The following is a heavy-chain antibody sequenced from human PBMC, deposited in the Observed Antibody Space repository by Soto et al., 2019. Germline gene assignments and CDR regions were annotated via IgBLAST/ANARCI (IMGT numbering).Heavy chain of an antibody. CDR2: IYYSGTP. J-gene: IGHJ4*02. CDR3: ARVPYYYEGSAHQSQYCFDY. V-gene: IGHV4-61*01. CDR1: GGSVSSGSYY. D-gene: IGHD3-22*01. Sequence: QVQLQESGPGLVKPSETLSLTCTVSGGSVSSGSYYWSWIRQPPGKGLEWIGYIYYSGTPNYNASLTRRVTQSVDPSKNQCSLKLSSVSAADTAVYYCARVPYYYEGSAHQSQYCFDYWGQVTLCTVSS.